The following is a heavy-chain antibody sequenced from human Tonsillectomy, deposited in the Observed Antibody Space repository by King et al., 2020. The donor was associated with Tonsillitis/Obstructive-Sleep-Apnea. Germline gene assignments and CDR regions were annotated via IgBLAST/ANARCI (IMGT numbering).Heavy chain of an antibody. D-gene: IGHD6-6*01. V-gene: IGHV3-74*01. Sequence: VQLVESGGGLVQPGGSLRLSCAASGFTFSSYWMHLVRQAPGKGLVWGSRINSDGSSTSYADSVKGRFTISRDNAKNTLYLQMNSLRAGDTAVYYCAREGYSSSSPIDYWGQGTLVTVSS. CDR2: INSDGSST. CDR1: GFTFSSYW. CDR3: AREGYSSSSPIDY. J-gene: IGHJ4*02.